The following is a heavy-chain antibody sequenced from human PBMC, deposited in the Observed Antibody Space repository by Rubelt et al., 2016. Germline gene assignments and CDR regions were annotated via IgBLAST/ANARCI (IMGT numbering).Heavy chain of an antibody. V-gene: IGHV1-24*01. D-gene: IGHD1-26*01. Sequence: QVQLVQSGAEVKKPGASVKVSCKVSGYTLTELSMHWVRQAPGKGLEWMGGFDPEDGETIYAQKFQGRVTMTRDTSSSTAYMELSRLRSDDTAVYYCASSSGSYYSLDYWGQGTLVTVSS. J-gene: IGHJ4*02. CDR2: FDPEDGET. CDR1: GYTLTELS. CDR3: ASSSGSYYSLDY.